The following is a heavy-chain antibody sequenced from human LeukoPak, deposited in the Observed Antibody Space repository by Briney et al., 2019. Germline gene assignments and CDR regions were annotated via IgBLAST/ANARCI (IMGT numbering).Heavy chain of an antibody. CDR3: ARGPYSGSYQGVFGY. D-gene: IGHD1-26*01. J-gene: IGHJ4*02. CDR1: GYTFTGYY. V-gene: IGHV1-2*02. Sequence: ASVKVSCKASGYTFTGYYMHWVRQAPGQGLEWMGWINPNSGGTNYAQKFQGRVTMTRDTSISTAYMELSRLRSDDTVVYYCARGPYSGSYQGVFGYWGQGTLVTVSS. CDR2: INPNSGGT.